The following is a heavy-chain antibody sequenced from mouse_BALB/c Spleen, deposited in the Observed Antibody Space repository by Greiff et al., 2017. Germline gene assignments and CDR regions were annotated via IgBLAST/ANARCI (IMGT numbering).Heavy chain of an antibody. CDR2: ISSGGSYT. CDR3: ARQGKKISTAMDY. V-gene: IGHV5-9-3*01. CDR1: GFTFSSYA. J-gene: IGHJ4*01. Sequence: EVKVEESGGGLVKPGGSLKLSCAASGFTFSSYAMSWVRQTPEKRLEWVATISSGGSYTYYPDSVKGRFTISRDNAKNTLYLQMSSLRSEDTAMYDCARQGKKISTAMDYWGQGTSVTVSS. D-gene: IGHD1-1*01.